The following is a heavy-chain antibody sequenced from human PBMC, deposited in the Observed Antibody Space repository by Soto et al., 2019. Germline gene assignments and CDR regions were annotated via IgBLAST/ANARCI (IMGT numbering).Heavy chain of an antibody. Sequence: SVPTLVNPTQTLTLTCTFSGFSLSTSGMCVSWIRQPPGKALEWLALIDWDDDKDYSTSLKTRLTISKETSKNQVFFKMNKIDPVDTATYYCAGILGYCSGGSCYYDVFDMGGQGTMVTVSS. CDR3: AGILGYCSGGSCYYDVFDM. J-gene: IGHJ3*02. V-gene: IGHV2-70*01. D-gene: IGHD2-15*01. CDR2: IDWDDDK. CDR1: GFSLSTSGMC.